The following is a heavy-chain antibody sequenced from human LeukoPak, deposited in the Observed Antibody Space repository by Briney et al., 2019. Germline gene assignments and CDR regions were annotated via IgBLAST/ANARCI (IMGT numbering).Heavy chain of an antibody. J-gene: IGHJ4*02. CDR3: KKDSSSSGD. V-gene: IGHV3-23*01. Sequence: GGSLRLSCAASGFTFSSYAMSWVRQAPVRGLEWVSAISGSGGSTYYADSVKGRFTISRDNSKNTLYLQMNSLRAEDTAVYYCKKDSSSSGDWGQGTLVTVSS. CDR1: GFTFSSYA. CDR2: ISGSGGST. D-gene: IGHD6-6*01.